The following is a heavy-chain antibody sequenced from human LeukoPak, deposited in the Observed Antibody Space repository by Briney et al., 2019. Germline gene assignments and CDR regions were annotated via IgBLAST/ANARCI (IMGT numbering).Heavy chain of an antibody. CDR1: GYTFTTYG. Sequence: GASVKVSCKASGYTFTTYGITWVRQAPGQGLEWMGWISAYNGNANYAQKLQGRVTMTTDTSTSTAYMELRSLRSDDTAVYYCARALVDGYKELGYWGQGTLVTVSS. CDR2: ISAYNGNA. J-gene: IGHJ4*02. D-gene: IGHD5-24*01. V-gene: IGHV1-18*01. CDR3: ARALVDGYKELGY.